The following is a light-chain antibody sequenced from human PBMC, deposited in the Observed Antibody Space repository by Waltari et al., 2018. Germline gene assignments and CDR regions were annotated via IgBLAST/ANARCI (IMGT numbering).Light chain of an antibody. CDR1: QTITVY. CDR2: EAS. V-gene: IGKV1-5*03. J-gene: IGKJ1*01. CDR3: QQYNSYPWT. Sequence: DVQMTQSPSSLSASVGDRVTITCRASQTITVYLNWYQHKFGKAPNLLIYEASSLGSGVPSRFSGSGSGTEFTLTISSLQPDDFATYYCQQYNSYPWTFGQGTKVEIK.